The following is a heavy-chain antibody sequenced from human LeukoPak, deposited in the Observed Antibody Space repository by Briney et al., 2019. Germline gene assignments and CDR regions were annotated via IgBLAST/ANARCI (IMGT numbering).Heavy chain of an antibody. CDR3: ARHSAQGDNFDY. J-gene: IGHJ4*02. V-gene: IGHV4-59*08. D-gene: IGHD2-21*01. CDR1: GGSISSYY. Sequence: SETLSLTCTVSGGSISSYYWSWIRQPPGKGLEWIGYIYYSGSTNYNPSLKSQVTISVDTSKNQFSLKLSSVTAADTAVYYCARHSAQGDNFDYWGQGTLVTVSS. CDR2: IYYSGST.